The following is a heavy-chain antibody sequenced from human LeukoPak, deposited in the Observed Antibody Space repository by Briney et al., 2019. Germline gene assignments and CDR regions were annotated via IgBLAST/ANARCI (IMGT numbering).Heavy chain of an antibody. CDR2: LSWNGGDT. CDR1: GFTFNQYG. Sequence: PGGSLRLSCAASGFTFNQYGMSWVRQAPGKGLEWVSSLSWNGGDTRYADSVKDRFTISRDNAKKSLYLQMDSLRAEDTALYYCARRGYPYYYYMDVWGTGTTVTVS. J-gene: IGHJ6*03. CDR3: ARRGYPYYYYMDV. V-gene: IGHV3-20*04. D-gene: IGHD3-16*02.